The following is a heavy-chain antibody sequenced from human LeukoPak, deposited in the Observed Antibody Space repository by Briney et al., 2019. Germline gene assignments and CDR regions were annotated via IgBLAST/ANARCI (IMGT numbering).Heavy chain of an antibody. Sequence: PGGSLRLSCAASGFTFSSYAMIWVRQAPGKGLEWVSGISAGGGSTYYADSVKGRFTISRDNSKNTLYLQMNSLRAEDTAIYYRAKAVVGVAAIVYWGQGTLVTVSS. CDR2: ISAGGGST. J-gene: IGHJ4*02. CDR1: GFTFSSYA. CDR3: AKAVVGVAAIVY. D-gene: IGHD2-15*01. V-gene: IGHV3-23*01.